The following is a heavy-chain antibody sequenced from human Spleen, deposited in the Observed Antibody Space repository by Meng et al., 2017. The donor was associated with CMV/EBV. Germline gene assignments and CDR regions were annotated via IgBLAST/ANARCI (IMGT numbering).Heavy chain of an antibody. J-gene: IGHJ2*01. D-gene: IGHD3-22*01. Sequence: AEVTGLGASVYVYCKASGYTLPHVPIHCVRHAPGQRLVWMGKMNPSGGSKSYAQKLQGRVTMTRDTSTSTVYMVLSSVRSEDTAVYYCARGGNYDSSHGGYFDLWGRGTLVTVSS. V-gene: IGHV1-46*01. CDR1: GYTLPHVP. CDR3: ARGGNYDSSHGGYFDL. CDR2: MNPSGGSK.